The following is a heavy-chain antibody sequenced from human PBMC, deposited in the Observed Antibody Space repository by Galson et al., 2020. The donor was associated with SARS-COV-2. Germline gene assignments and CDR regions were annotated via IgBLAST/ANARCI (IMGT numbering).Heavy chain of an antibody. Sequence: ASVKVSCKASGYTFRNYGISWVRQAPGQGLEWMGWIRVYNGDTNYAQKLQGRVTMTTEISTSTAYMELRSLTSDDTAVYYCARASLDYSINAPGVYWGQGTLVTVSS. CDR2: IRVYNGDT. CDR3: ARASLDYSINAPGVY. D-gene: IGHD6-13*01. V-gene: IGHV1-18*01. J-gene: IGHJ1*01. CDR1: GYTFRNYG.